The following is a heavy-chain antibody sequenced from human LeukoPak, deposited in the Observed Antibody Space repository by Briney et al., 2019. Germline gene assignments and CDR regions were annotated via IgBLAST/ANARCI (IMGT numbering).Heavy chain of an antibody. CDR2: IYSGGST. CDR3: ARDTRGGYDYGPDDY. D-gene: IGHD5-12*01. J-gene: IGHJ4*02. CDR1: GFTVSSNY. Sequence: GGSLRLSCAASGFTVSSNYMSWVRQAPGKGLEWVSVIYSGGSTYYADSVKGRFTISRDNSKNTLYLQMNSLRAEDTAVYYCARDTRGGYDYGPDDYWGQGTLVTVSS. V-gene: IGHV3-66*01.